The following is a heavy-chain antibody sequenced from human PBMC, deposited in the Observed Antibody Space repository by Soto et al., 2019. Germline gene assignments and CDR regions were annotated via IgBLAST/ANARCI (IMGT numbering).Heavy chain of an antibody. Sequence: QVQLVESGGGVVQPGRSLRLSCAASGFTFSSYGMHWVRQAPGKGLEWVAVIWYDGSNKYYADSVKGRFTISRDNSKNTLYLQINSLRAEDTAVYYCARGGDYDYIWGSYRYFDYWGQGTLVTVSS. D-gene: IGHD3-16*02. CDR3: ARGGDYDYIWGSYRYFDY. CDR2: IWYDGSNK. V-gene: IGHV3-33*01. J-gene: IGHJ4*02. CDR1: GFTFSSYG.